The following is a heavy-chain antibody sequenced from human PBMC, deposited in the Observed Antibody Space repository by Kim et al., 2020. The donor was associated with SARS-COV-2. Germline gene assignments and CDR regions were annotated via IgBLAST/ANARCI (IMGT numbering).Heavy chain of an antibody. CDR3: GKDRITVVRGVGAY. V-gene: IGHV3-23*01. J-gene: IGHJ4*02. D-gene: IGHD3-10*01. Sequence: AATVKGRLTISRDNSKKTVYLQMNSLRAEDTAVYYCGKDRITVVRGVGAYWGQGTLVTVSS.